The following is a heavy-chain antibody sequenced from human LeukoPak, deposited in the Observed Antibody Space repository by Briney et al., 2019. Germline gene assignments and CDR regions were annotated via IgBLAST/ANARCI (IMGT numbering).Heavy chain of an antibody. D-gene: IGHD5-18*01. CDR1: GFTLSSYW. V-gene: IGHV3-74*01. Sequence: PGGSLRLSCAASGFTLSSYWMHWVRQAPGKGLVWVSRINSDGSSTSYADSVKGRFTISRDNAKNTLYLQMNSLRAEDTAVYYCARGGVYSYGYRGDWGQGTLVSVSS. J-gene: IGHJ4*02. CDR3: ARGGVYSYGYRGD. CDR2: INSDGSST.